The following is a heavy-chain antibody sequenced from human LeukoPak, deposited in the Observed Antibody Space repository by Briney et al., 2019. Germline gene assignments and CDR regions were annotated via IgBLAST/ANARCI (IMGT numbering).Heavy chain of an antibody. CDR2: ISSSSSYT. CDR3: AREYRGGVEYYFDY. V-gene: IGHV3-21*01. CDR1: GFTFSSYS. D-gene: IGHD3-16*01. J-gene: IGHJ4*02. Sequence: SGGSLRLSCAASGFTFSSYSMNWVRQAPGKGLEWVSSISSSSSYTYYADSVKGRFTISRDNAKNSLYLQMNSLRAEDTAVYYCAREYRGGVEYYFDYWGQGTLVTVSS.